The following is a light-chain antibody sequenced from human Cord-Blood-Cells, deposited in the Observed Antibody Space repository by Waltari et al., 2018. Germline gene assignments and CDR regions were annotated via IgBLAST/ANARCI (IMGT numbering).Light chain of an antibody. V-gene: IGLV2-14*01. CDR1: SSDVGGYNY. CDR2: DVS. Sequence: QSALTQPASVSGSPGQSITISCTGTSSDVGGYNYVSWYQRHPGKAPKLLIYDVSNRPSGVANRFSGSKSGNTASLTISGLQAEDGAEYYCSSYTSSSTLVVFGGGTKLTVL. J-gene: IGLJ2*01. CDR3: SSYTSSSTLVV.